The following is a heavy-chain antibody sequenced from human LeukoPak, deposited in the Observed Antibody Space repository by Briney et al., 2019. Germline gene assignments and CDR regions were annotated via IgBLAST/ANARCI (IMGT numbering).Heavy chain of an antibody. Sequence: GGSPRLSCTASGFSFSRSGMHWVRQAPGKGLEWVAVMSFDGSNKFYTDSVKGRFTISRDNSKNTLYLQMNSLRAEDTAVYYCAKGMWVVRGVIGDAFDIWGQGTMVTVSS. V-gene: IGHV3-30*18. D-gene: IGHD3-10*01. CDR3: AKGMWVVRGVIGDAFDI. CDR2: MSFDGSNK. J-gene: IGHJ3*02. CDR1: GFSFSRSG.